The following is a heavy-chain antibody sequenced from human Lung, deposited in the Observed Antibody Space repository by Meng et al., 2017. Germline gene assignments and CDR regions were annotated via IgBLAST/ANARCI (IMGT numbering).Heavy chain of an antibody. D-gene: IGHD3-22*01. J-gene: IGHJ4*02. Sequence: QVQLAESVGALVQPGRSLRLSCAAAGCSFRSHARHWFRQAPGKGLEWVALISYDGSGEGYADSVKGRFTISRDNSKSTLYLQMDSLRPEDTAVYYCIAEIGPKSFDNWGQGTLVTVSS. CDR2: ISYDGSGE. CDR3: IAEIGPKSFDN. CDR1: GCSFRSHA. V-gene: IGHV3-30*04.